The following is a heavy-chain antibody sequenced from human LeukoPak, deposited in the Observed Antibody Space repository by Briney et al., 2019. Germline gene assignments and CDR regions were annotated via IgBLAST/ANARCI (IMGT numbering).Heavy chain of an antibody. CDR2: ISNNSTFI. D-gene: IGHD3-22*01. CDR1: GFTFSSSN. V-gene: IGHV3-21*01. Sequence: PGGSLRLSCAASGFTFSSSNIHWVRQAPGKGLEWVSYISNNSTFIYYADSVKGRFTISRDNAKNSLYLQMNSLRAEDTAVYYCAKDPRSMIQAFDIWGQGTMVTVSS. J-gene: IGHJ3*02. CDR3: AKDPRSMIQAFDI.